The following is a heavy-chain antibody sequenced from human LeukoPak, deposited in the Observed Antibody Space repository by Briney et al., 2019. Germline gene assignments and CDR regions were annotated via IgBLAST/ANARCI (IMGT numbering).Heavy chain of an antibody. D-gene: IGHD6-13*01. J-gene: IGHJ4*02. CDR3: ATTYSTNHHHLSGVFDY. V-gene: IGHV4-61*08. CDR2: ISYSGSA. CDR1: GASVTSGDYY. Sequence: SETLSLTCTVSGASVTSGDYYWGWVRQPPGEGLEWIGYISYSGSANYKPSLKSRVTISVDTSKNQFSLKLTSVAAADTAVYYCATTYSTNHHHLSGVFDYWGQGTLVTVSS.